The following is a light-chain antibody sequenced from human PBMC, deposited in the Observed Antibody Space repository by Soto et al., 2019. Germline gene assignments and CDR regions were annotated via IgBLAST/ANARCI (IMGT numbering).Light chain of an antibody. CDR2: GS. CDR1: QSISSD. V-gene: IGKV3-15*01. J-gene: IGKJ1*01. CDR3: QQYNDWPRT. Sequence: EIVMTQSPATLSVSPGERATLSCRASQSISSDLAWYQQKPGQAPRLLIYGSTRATGIPARFSGSGSGTEFTLTISSLQSEDFAVYYCQQYNDWPRTFGQGTKVDIK.